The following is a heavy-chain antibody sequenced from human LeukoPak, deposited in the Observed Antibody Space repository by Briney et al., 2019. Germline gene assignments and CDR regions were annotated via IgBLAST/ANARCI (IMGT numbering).Heavy chain of an antibody. J-gene: IGHJ4*02. CDR1: GFNSNIYS. CDR2: LSRSTTII. D-gene: IGHD6-19*01. Sequence: PGGPLRLSWTASGFNSNIYSMNWARQAPGKGLEWISYLSRSTTIIYYADSVKGRFTISRDNAKSSLYLQMNSLRAEDTAMYYCAHSGSYDDFDYLGQGTLVTVSS. V-gene: IGHV3-48*01. CDR3: AHSGSYDDFDY.